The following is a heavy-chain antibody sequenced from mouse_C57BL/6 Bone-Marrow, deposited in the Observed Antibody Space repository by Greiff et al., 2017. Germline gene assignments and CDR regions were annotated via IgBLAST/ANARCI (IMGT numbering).Heavy chain of an antibody. CDR3: ETIYYGKGYY. J-gene: IGHJ2*01. D-gene: IGHD2-1*01. CDR2: ILPGSGST. V-gene: IGHV1-9*01. CDR1: GYTFPGYW. Sequence: QVQLKESGAELMKPGASVKLSCKATGYTFPGYWIEWVKQRPGHGLEWIGEILPGSGSTNYNEKFKGKATVTADTSSNTAYMQLSSLTTEDSAIYSFETIYYGKGYYWVQGTTLTVSS.